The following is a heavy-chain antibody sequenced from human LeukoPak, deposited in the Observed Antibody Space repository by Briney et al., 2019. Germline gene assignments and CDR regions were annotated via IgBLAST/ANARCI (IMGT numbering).Heavy chain of an antibody. D-gene: IGHD6-19*01. CDR3: ARDSGWYYFEY. CDR2: ISGSGGST. V-gene: IGHV3-11*04. J-gene: IGHJ4*02. CDR1: GFTFSDYY. Sequence: GGSLRLSCAASGFTFSDYYMSWVRQAPGKGLEWVSAISGSGGSTYYEDSVKGRFTLSRDNAKNSVYLQMNSLRAEDTAVYYCARDSGWYYFEYWGQGTLVTVSS.